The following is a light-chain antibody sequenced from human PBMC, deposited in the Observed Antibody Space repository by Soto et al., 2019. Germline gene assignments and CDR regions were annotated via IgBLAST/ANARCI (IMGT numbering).Light chain of an antibody. J-gene: IGKJ4*01. CDR3: QQNNNWPLT. V-gene: IGKV3-15*01. Sequence: EIVMTQSPATLSVSPGERATLSCRASQSVSSNLAWYQQKPGQVPRLLIYGASTRATGLPARFSGSGSGTEFTLTIGSLQSEDFAVYYCQQNNNWPLTFGGGPRWIS. CDR2: GAS. CDR1: QSVSSN.